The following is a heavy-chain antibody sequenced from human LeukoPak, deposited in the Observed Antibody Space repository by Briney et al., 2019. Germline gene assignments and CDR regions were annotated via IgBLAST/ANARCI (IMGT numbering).Heavy chain of an antibody. CDR1: GYTFTSYD. V-gene: IGHV1-8*01. J-gene: IGHJ4*02. CDR3: ARGPTYYYDSSGRQALGY. D-gene: IGHD3-22*01. Sequence: GASVKVSCKASGYTFTSYDINWVRQATGQGLEWMGWMNPNSGNTGYAQKFQGRVTMTRSTSISTAYMELSSLRSEDTAVYYCARGPTYYYDSSGRQALGYWGQGTLVTVSS. CDR2: MNPNSGNT.